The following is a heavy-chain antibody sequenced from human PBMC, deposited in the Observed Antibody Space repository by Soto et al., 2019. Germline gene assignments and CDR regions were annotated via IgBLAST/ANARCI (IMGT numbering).Heavy chain of an antibody. Sequence: SETLSLTCSVSGGSITNSDYYWSWIRQAPGKGLEWIGYIYYSGSTYYNPSLKSRVTISVDTSKNQFSLRLNSVTAADTAVYYCARATSFFDTGDYVDPWGQGTLVTVSS. CDR3: ARATSFFDTGDYVDP. CDR2: IYYSGST. V-gene: IGHV4-30-4*01. CDR1: GGSITNSDYY. J-gene: IGHJ5*02. D-gene: IGHD3-9*01.